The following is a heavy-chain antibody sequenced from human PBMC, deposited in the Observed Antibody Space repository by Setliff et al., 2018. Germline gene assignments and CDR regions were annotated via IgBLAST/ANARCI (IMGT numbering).Heavy chain of an antibody. CDR2: IIPIFGTA. V-gene: IGHV1-69*05. CDR1: GGTFSSYA. Sequence: SVKVSCKASGGTFSSYAISWVRQAPGQGLEWMGGIIPIFGTANYAQKVQGRVTMTTDTSTGTIYMELRSLRADDTAVYYCSRFGLYYEAVYGGGDYYYYGMDVWGQGTTVTVSS. CDR3: SRFGLYYEAVYGGGDYYYYGMDV. D-gene: IGHD3-16*01. J-gene: IGHJ6*02.